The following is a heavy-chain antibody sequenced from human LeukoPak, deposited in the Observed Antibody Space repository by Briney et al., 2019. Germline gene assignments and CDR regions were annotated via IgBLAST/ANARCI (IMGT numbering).Heavy chain of an antibody. CDR2: ISGSGGGT. D-gene: IGHD3-22*01. V-gene: IGHV3-23*01. J-gene: IGHJ4*02. Sequence: GGSLRLSCAVSGITLSNYGMSWVRQAPGKGLEWVGGISGSGGGTNYADSVKGRFTISRDNPRNTLYLQMNSLRAEDTAVYFCAKRGVVIRVILVGFHKEAYYFDSWGQGALVTVSS. CDR3: AKRGVVIRVILVGFHKEAYYFDS. CDR1: GITLSNYG.